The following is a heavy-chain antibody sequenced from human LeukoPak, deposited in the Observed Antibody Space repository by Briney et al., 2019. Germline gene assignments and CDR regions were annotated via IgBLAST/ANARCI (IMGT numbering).Heavy chain of an antibody. CDR2: ISRGGGST. V-gene: IGHV3-23*01. CDR1: GFTFSNAW. J-gene: IGHJ3*02. Sequence: GGSLRLSCAASGFTFSNAWMSWVRQAPGKGLEWVSAISRGGGSTYYADSVKGRFTISRDNSKNTLYLRMDSLRAEDTAVYYCAKYTQQWLVTDAFDIWGQGTMVTVSS. CDR3: AKYTQQWLVTDAFDI. D-gene: IGHD6-19*01.